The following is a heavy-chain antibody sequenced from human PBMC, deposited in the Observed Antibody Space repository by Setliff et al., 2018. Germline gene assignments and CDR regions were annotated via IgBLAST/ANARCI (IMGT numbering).Heavy chain of an antibody. J-gene: IGHJ4*02. V-gene: IGHV4-39*01. CDR3: ARTGTYRYFDY. Sequence: SETLSLTCTVSGASINSGTYYWAWIRQPPGKGLEWIGRIHYSGTTYYNASHKSRVTMSVDTSKNQFSLNLSSVTAADTAVYYCARTGTYRYFDYWGQGTRVTVSS. CDR2: IHYSGTT. D-gene: IGHD1-26*01. CDR1: GASINSGTYY.